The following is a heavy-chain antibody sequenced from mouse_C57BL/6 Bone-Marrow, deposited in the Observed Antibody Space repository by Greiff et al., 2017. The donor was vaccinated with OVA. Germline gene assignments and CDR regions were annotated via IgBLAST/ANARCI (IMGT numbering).Heavy chain of an antibody. CDR1: GYAFTNYL. D-gene: IGHD4-1*01. CDR3: ARELTGGYFDV. Sequence: VQLQQSGAELVRPGTSVTVSCKASGYAFTNYLIEWVKQRPGQGLEWIGVINPGSGGTNYNEKFKGKATLPADKSSSTAYMQLSSLTSEDSAVYFCARELTGGYFDVWGTGTTVTVSS. J-gene: IGHJ1*03. V-gene: IGHV1-54*01. CDR2: INPGSGGT.